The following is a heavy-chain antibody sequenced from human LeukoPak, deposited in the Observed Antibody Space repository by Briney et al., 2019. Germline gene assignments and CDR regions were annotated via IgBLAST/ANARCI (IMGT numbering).Heavy chain of an antibody. Sequence: GSPILSCAASCFTFNSYSMNWVRQAPGNGPGGVSSLSSSSSYKYYADSWKGRFTISRDNAKNSLYLQMNSLRAEDTAVYYCARAGYYDSSGSIGPDYWGQGTLVTVSS. CDR3: ARAGYYDSSGSIGPDY. D-gene: IGHD3-22*01. CDR1: CFTFNSYS. J-gene: IGHJ4*02. CDR2: LSSSSSYK. V-gene: IGHV3-21*01.